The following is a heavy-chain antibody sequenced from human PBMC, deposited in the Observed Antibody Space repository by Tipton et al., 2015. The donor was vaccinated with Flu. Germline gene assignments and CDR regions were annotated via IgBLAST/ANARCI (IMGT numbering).Heavy chain of an antibody. J-gene: IGHJ3*02. Sequence: LRLSCTVSGGSISTTIYYWGWVRQPPGKGLEWIGSIYYSGTTYYNPSLKSRVTISIDASKNQFSLKLSSVTAADTAVYYCARSAVAGILDGFDIWGQGTMVTVSS. D-gene: IGHD6-19*01. CDR2: IYYSGTT. CDR1: GGSISTTIYY. V-gene: IGHV4-39*07. CDR3: ARSAVAGILDGFDI.